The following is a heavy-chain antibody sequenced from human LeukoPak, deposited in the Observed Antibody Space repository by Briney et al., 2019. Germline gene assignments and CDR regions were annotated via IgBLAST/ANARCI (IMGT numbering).Heavy chain of an antibody. CDR2: ISYDGSNK. J-gene: IGHJ6*03. V-gene: IGHV3-30-3*01. Sequence: GGSLRLSCAASGFTFSSYAMHWVRQAPGKGLEWVAVISYDGSNKYYADSVKGRFTISRDNSKNTLYLQMNSLRAEDTAVYYCARDSPLTTIFGVVPKAARGYYYMDVWGKGTTVTVSS. CDR3: ARDSPLTTIFGVVPKAARGYYYMDV. CDR1: GFTFSSYA. D-gene: IGHD3-3*01.